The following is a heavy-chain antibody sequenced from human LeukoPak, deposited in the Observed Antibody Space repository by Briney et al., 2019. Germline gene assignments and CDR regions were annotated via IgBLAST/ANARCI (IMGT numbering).Heavy chain of an antibody. CDR2: IYYGGGT. D-gene: IGHD4/OR15-4a*01. Sequence: SETLSLTCTISGDSISSSFYYWGWIRQPPGKGLEWIGSIYYGGGTHYNPSLKSRATIFLDTSMNQFSLRLTSVTAADTALYFCARESFEEPGTMDHWGQGTLVSVSS. CDR1: GDSISSSFYY. V-gene: IGHV4-39*07. CDR3: ARESFEEPGTMDH. J-gene: IGHJ4*02.